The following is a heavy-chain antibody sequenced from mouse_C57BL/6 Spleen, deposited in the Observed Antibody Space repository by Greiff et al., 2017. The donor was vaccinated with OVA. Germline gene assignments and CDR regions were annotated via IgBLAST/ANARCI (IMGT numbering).Heavy chain of an antibody. V-gene: IGHV7-3*01. D-gene: IGHD1-1*01. CDR3: ARSAQLYGSSSYFDY. CDR2: IRNKANGYTT. Sequence: EVKVVESGGGLVQPGGSLSLSCAASGFTFTDYYMSWVRQPPGKALEWLGFIRNKANGYTTEYSASVKGRFTISRDNSQSILYLQMNALRAEDSATYYCARSAQLYGSSSYFDYWGQGTTLTVSS. CDR1: GFTFTDYY. J-gene: IGHJ2*01.